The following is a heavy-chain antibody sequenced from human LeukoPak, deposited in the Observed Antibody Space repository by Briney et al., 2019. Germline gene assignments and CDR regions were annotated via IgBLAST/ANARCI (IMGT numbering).Heavy chain of an antibody. CDR2: MNPNSGNT. CDR1: GYTFTSYD. J-gene: IGHJ4*02. Sequence: ASVKVSCKASGYTFTSYDINWVRQATGQGLEWMGWMNPNSGNTCYAQKFQGRVTMTRNTSISTAYMELSSLRSEDTAVYYCARSFRGYSGYDLGDYWGQGTLVTVSS. V-gene: IGHV1-8*01. CDR3: ARSFRGYSGYDLGDY. D-gene: IGHD5-12*01.